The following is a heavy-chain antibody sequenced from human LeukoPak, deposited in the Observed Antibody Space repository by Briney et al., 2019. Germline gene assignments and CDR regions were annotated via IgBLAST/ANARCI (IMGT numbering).Heavy chain of an antibody. J-gene: IGHJ4*02. CDR3: ASYGSGSYYNLY. CDR1: GGAFSSYA. Sequence: GSSVKVSCKASGGAFSSYAISWVRQAPGQGLEWMGGIIPIFGTANYAQKFQGRVTITTDESTSTAYMELSSLRPEDTAVYYCASYGSGSYYNLYWGQGTLVTVSS. CDR2: IIPIFGTA. D-gene: IGHD3-10*01. V-gene: IGHV1-69*05.